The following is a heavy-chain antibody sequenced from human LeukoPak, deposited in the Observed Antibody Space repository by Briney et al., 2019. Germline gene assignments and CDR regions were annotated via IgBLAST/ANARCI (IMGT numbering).Heavy chain of an antibody. CDR1: GFTFSSYG. Sequence: GGFLRLSCAASGFTFSSYGMHWVRQAPGKGLEWVAVIWYDGSNKYYGDSVKGRFTISRDNSKKTLYLQMNSLRVEDTAAYYCARGDGYNDAEYLQHWGQGTLVTVS. J-gene: IGHJ1*01. D-gene: IGHD5-24*01. CDR2: IWYDGSNK. V-gene: IGHV3-33*01. CDR3: ARGDGYNDAEYLQH.